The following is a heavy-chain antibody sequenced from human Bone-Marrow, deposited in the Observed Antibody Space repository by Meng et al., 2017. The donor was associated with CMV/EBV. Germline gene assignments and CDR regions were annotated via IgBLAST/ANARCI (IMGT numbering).Heavy chain of an antibody. CDR3: ARDHPGLPFQH. V-gene: IGHV3-30*04. D-gene: IGHD2-15*01. Sequence: GESLKISCAASGFTFSSYAMHWVRQAPGKGLEWVAVISYDGSNKYYADSVKGRFTISRDNAKNSLYLQMNSLRAEDTAVYYCARDHPGLPFQHWGQSNLVHLYS. J-gene: IGHJ1*01. CDR2: ISYDGSNK. CDR1: GFTFSSYA.